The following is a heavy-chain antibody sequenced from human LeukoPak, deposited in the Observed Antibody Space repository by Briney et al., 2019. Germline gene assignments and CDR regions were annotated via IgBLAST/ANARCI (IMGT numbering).Heavy chain of an antibody. D-gene: IGHD1-7*01. Sequence: SETLSLTCAVYGGSFSGYYWSWIRQPPGKGLEWIGEINHSGSTNYNPSLKSRVTISVDTSKNQFSLSLTSVTAADTAVYYCVRHRTGTTADYWGQGTLVTVSS. V-gene: IGHV4-34*01. CDR2: INHSGST. CDR1: GGSFSGYY. J-gene: IGHJ4*02. CDR3: VRHRTGTTADY.